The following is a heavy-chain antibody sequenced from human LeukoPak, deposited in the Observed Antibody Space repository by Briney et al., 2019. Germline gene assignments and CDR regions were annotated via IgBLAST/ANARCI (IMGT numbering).Heavy chain of an antibody. CDR1: GFAFIGYA. CDR3: ARDFLDYYDTYYMDV. J-gene: IGHJ6*03. Sequence: GGSLRLSCTASGFAFIGYAMSWVRQAPGKGLEWVANIKQDGSEKYYVDSVKGRFTISRDNAKNSLYLQVNSLRAEDTAVYYCARDFLDYYDTYYMDVWGKGTTVTVSS. D-gene: IGHD2/OR15-2a*01. V-gene: IGHV3-7*01. CDR2: IKQDGSEK.